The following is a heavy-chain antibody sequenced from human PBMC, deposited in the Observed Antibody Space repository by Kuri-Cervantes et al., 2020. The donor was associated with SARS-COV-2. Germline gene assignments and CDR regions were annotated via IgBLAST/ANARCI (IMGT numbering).Heavy chain of an antibody. D-gene: IGHD1-26*01. V-gene: IGHV3-30-3*01. CDR1: GFTLSGHW. Sequence: GGSLRPSCAASGFTLSGHWIHWVRQAPGKGLWWVEVISYEGSNKYYADSVKGRFTISRDNSKNTLYLQMNSLRAEDTAVYYCARPYSGSYLTHIDYWGQGTLVTVSS. J-gene: IGHJ4*02. CDR3: ARPYSGSYLTHIDY. CDR2: ISYEGSNK.